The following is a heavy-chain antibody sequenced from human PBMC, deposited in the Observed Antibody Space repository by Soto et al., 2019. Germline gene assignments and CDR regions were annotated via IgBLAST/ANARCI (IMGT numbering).Heavy chain of an antibody. CDR1: GGSFRDYY. Sequence: QVYLQQWGAGLLKPSETLSLTCGVYGGSFRDYYWNWVRQTPGKGLEWIGEIDHSGSTNYNPSLKSRVTISLHTSKNQFSLNLTSVTAADTAVYYCARLPGECTTATCYAFRRGDYWGQGTLVTVSS. D-gene: IGHD2-2*01. CDR3: ARLPGECTTATCYAFRRGDY. J-gene: IGHJ4*02. V-gene: IGHV4-34*02. CDR2: IDHSGST.